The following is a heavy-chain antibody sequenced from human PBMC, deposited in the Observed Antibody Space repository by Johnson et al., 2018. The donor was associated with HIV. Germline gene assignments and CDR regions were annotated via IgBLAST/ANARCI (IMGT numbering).Heavy chain of an antibody. CDR3: ARDQAGVGATTADAFDI. Sequence: QVQLVESGGGVVQPGRSLRLSCAASGFTFSSYAMHWVRQAPGKGLEWVAVISYDGSNKYYADSVKGRFTISRDNAKNSLYPQMNSLRAEDTAVYYCARDQAGVGATTADAFDIWGQGTMVTVSS. CDR1: GFTFSSYA. D-gene: IGHD1-26*01. J-gene: IGHJ3*02. CDR2: ISYDGSNK. V-gene: IGHV3-30-3*01.